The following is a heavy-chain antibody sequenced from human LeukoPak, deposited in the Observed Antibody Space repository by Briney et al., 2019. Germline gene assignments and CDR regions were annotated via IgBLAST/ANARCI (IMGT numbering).Heavy chain of an antibody. CDR2: ISGSGGST. J-gene: IGHJ4*02. CDR1: GFTFCSYA. D-gene: IGHD2-15*01. CDR3: AKFTVVVVAATLDYFDY. Sequence: GSLRLSCAASGFTFCSYAMSWVRQAPGKGLEWVPAISGSGGSTYYADSVKGRFTISRDNSKNTLYLQMNSLRAEDTAVYYCAKFTVVVVAATLDYFDYWGQGTLVTVSS. V-gene: IGHV3-23*01.